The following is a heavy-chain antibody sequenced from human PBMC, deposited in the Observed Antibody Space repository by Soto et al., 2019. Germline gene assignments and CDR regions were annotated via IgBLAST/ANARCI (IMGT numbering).Heavy chain of an antibody. CDR1: GASISCFY. CDR3: VRDGTKTLRDWFDP. CDR2: IYATGTT. V-gene: IGHV4-4*07. D-gene: IGHD1-1*01. Sequence: SETLSLTCRVSGASISCFYLSWLRKSAGKGLEWIGRIYATGTTDYNPSLKSRVMMSVDTSKKQFSLKLRSVTAADTAVYYCVRDGTKTLRDWFDPWGQGISVNVSS. J-gene: IGHJ5*02.